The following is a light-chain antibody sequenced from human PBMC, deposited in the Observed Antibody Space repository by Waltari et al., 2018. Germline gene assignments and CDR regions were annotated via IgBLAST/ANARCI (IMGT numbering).Light chain of an antibody. Sequence: DIQMTQSPSTLSASVGARATITCRASQSISNWLAGYQQKPGNAPKLLIYNAANLQSGAPSRFSGSGCWTDFSLTISSLQPEDDATYYCQLYSLYSCTFGQGTRLEIQ. CDR2: NAA. CDR1: QSISNW. V-gene: IGKV1-5*03. CDR3: QLYSLYSCT. J-gene: IGKJ5*01.